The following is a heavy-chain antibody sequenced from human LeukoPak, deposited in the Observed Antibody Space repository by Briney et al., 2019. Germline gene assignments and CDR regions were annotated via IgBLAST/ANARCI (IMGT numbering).Heavy chain of an antibody. CDR1: GGSISSYY. Sequence: SETLSLTCTVSGGSISSYYWSWIRQPPGKGLEWIGYIYYSGSTNYNPSLKSRVTISVDTSKNQFSLKLSSVTAADTAVYHCARDPFTGYFDYWGQGTLVTVSS. CDR2: IYYSGST. D-gene: IGHD3-16*01. V-gene: IGHV4-59*01. J-gene: IGHJ4*02. CDR3: ARDPFTGYFDY.